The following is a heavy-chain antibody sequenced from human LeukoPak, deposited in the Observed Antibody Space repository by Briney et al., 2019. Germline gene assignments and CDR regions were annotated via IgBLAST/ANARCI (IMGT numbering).Heavy chain of an antibody. CDR3: ARPTSSGYPDAFDI. CDR2: IYTSGST. J-gene: IGHJ3*02. Sequence: SETLSLTCTVSGGSISSYYWSWIRQPPGKGLEWIGYIYTSGSTNYNPSLKGRVTISVDTSKNQLSLKLSSVTAADTAVYYCARPTSSGYPDAFDIWGQGTMVTVSS. D-gene: IGHD3-22*01. V-gene: IGHV4-4*09. CDR1: GGSISSYY.